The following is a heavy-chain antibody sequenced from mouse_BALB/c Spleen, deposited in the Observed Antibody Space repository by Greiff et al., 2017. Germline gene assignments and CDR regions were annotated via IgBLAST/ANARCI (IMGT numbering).Heavy chain of an antibody. CDR1: GFNIKDTY. Sequence: EVQLQQSGAELVKPGASVKLSCTASGFNIKDTYMHWVKQRPEQGLEWIGRIDPANGNTKYDPKFQGKATITADTSSNTAYLQLSSLTSEDTAVYYCARAMIAPMDYWGQGTSVTVSA. CDR3: ARAMIAPMDY. D-gene: IGHD2-4*01. V-gene: IGHV14-3*02. CDR2: IDPANGNT. J-gene: IGHJ4*01.